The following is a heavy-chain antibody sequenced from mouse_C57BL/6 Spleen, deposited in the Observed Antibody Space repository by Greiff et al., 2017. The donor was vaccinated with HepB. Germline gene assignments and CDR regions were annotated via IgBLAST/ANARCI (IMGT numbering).Heavy chain of an antibody. CDR2: ISSGGSYT. Sequence: EVQRVESGGDLVKPGGSLKFSCAASGFTFSSYGMSWVRQTPDKRLEWVATISSGGSYTYYPDSVKGRFTISRDTAKNTLYLQMSSLKSEDTAMYYWARPLTVGGYLDYWGQGTTLTVSS. CDR3: ARPLTVGGYLDY. V-gene: IGHV5-6*01. J-gene: IGHJ2*01. CDR1: GFTFSSYG.